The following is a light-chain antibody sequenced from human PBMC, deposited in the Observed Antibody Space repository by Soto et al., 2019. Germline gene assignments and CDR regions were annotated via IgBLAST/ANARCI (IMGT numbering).Light chain of an antibody. J-gene: IGKJ1*01. CDR1: QSISSW. Sequence: DIHITHYPSRLCACVGDKVSITCRASQSISSWLAWYQQKPGKAPKLLIYDASSFESGVPSRFSGSGSGTEFTLTITALHRVEKASYHVQLYTIYLWPCRQGTKVDIK. CDR3: QLYTIYLWP. V-gene: IGKV1-5*01. CDR2: DAS.